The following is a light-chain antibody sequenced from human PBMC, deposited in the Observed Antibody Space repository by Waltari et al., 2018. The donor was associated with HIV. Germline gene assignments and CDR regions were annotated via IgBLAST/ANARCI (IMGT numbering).Light chain of an antibody. Sequence: QSALTQPASMSGSPGQSITISCSGTSRDVGSYNLVSWYQQHPGKVPKLIIYEVTKRPSDVSNRFSASKSGDTASLTISGLQPEDEADYYCCSYAGVDTPVVFGGGTKLTVL. CDR1: SRDVGSYNL. CDR2: EVT. CDR3: CSYAGVDTPVV. J-gene: IGLJ2*01. V-gene: IGLV2-23*02.